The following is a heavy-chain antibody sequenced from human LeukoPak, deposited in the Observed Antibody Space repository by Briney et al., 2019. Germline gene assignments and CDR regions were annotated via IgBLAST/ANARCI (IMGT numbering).Heavy chain of an antibody. J-gene: IGHJ4*02. D-gene: IGHD3-22*01. CDR1: GFTFSSYA. Sequence: PGGSLRLSCAASGFTFSSYAMHWVRQAPGKGLEWVAVISYDGSNKYYADSVKGRFTISRDNSKNTLYLQMNSLRAEDTAVYYCARDRGYYDSIDYWGQGTLVTVSS. V-gene: IGHV3-30-3*01. CDR2: ISYDGSNK. CDR3: ARDRGYYDSIDY.